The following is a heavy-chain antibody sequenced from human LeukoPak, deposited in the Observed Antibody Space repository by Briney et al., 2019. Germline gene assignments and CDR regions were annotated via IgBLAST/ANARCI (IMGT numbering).Heavy chain of an antibody. D-gene: IGHD1-26*01. V-gene: IGHV3-7*01. CDR3: ARDGELGSPADAFDI. J-gene: IGHJ3*02. CDR1: GFTFGSYW. CDR2: INQDETEK. Sequence: GGSLRLSCATSGFTFGSYWMSWVRQAPGKGLEWVANINQDETEKYYVDFVKGRFTISRDNAKRSLYLQMNSLRAEDTAVYYCARDGELGSPADAFDIWGQGTMVTVSS.